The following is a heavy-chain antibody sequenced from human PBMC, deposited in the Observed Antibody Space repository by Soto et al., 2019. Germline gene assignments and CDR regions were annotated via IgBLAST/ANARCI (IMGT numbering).Heavy chain of an antibody. V-gene: IGHV4-34*01. CDR1: GGSFSGYY. CDR3: ARSTTVTTRFFDY. D-gene: IGHD4-17*01. Sequence: QVQLQQWGAGLLKPSETLSLTCAVYGGSFSGYYWSWIRQPPGKGLEWIGEINHSGSTNYNPSLKSRVTISVDTSKYQFSLKLSSVTAADTAVYYCARSTTVTTRFFDYWGQGTLVTVSS. CDR2: INHSGST. J-gene: IGHJ4*02.